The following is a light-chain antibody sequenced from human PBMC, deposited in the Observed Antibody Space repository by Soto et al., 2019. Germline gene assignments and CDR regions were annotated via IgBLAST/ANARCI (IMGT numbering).Light chain of an antibody. Sequence: IVLTQSPGTLSLSPGERATLSCRASQSVSGRYLAWYQQKPGQAPRLLIYGASSRATGIPDRFSGSGSGTDFTLTISRLEPEDFAVYYCQQYANSPPTFGQGTKV. CDR2: GAS. CDR3: QQYANSPPT. V-gene: IGKV3-20*01. J-gene: IGKJ1*01. CDR1: QSVSGRY.